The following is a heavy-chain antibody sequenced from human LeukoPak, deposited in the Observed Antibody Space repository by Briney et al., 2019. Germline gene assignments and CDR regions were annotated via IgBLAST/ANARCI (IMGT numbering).Heavy chain of an antibody. CDR2: ISGSGGST. CDR3: ARKIAVVVPSLIDY. CDR1: GFTFSLYW. V-gene: IGHV3-23*01. D-gene: IGHD6-19*01. Sequence: RSGGSLRLSCAASGFTFSLYWMTWVRQSPGKGLEWVSAISGSGGSTYYADSVKGRFTISRDNSKNTLYLQMNSLRAEDTAVYYCARKIAVVVPSLIDYWGQGTLVTVSS. J-gene: IGHJ4*02.